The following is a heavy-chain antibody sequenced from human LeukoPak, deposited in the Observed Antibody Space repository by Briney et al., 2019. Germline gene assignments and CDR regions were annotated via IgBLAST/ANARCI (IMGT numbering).Heavy chain of an antibody. Sequence: GGSLRLSCAASGFTFSNYWMSWVRQAPGKGLEWVANIKQDGSEKYYVDSVKGRFTISRDNAKNSLYLQMNSLRAEDTAVYYCARAFDPSWRYFQHWGQGTLVTVSS. D-gene: IGHD3-3*01. J-gene: IGHJ1*01. CDR3: ARAFDPSWRYFQH. CDR1: GFTFSNYW. V-gene: IGHV3-7*01. CDR2: IKQDGSEK.